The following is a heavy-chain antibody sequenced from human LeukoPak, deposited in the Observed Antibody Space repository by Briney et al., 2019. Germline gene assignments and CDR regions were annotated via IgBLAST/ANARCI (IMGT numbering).Heavy chain of an antibody. Sequence: GGSLRLSCAASGFTFSSYGMHWVRQAPGKGLEWVAVISYDGSNKYYADSVKGRFTISRDNSKNTLYLQMNSLRAEDTAVYYCAKDRSCGGDCYSGIYYYYYYGMDVWAQGTTVTVSS. J-gene: IGHJ6*02. V-gene: IGHV3-30*18. CDR1: GFTFSSYG. CDR3: AKDRSCGGDCYSGIYYYYYYGMDV. D-gene: IGHD2-21*02. CDR2: ISYDGSNK.